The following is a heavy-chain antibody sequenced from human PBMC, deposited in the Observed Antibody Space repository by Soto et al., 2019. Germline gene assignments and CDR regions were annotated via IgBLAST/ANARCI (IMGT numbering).Heavy chain of an antibody. CDR1: GYTLTELS. J-gene: IGHJ6*03. Sequence: ASVKVSCKVSGYTLTELSMHWVRQAPGKGLEWMGGFDPEDGETIYAQKFQGQVTISADKSISTAYLQWSSLKASDTAMYYCARLGIVVVPAAKETYYYYYYMDVWGKGTTVTVSS. D-gene: IGHD2-2*01. V-gene: IGHV1-24*01. CDR2: FDPEDGET. CDR3: ARLGIVVVPAAKETYYYYYYMDV.